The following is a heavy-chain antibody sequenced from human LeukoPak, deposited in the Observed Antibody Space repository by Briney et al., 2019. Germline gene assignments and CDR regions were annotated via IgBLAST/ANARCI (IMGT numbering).Heavy chain of an antibody. CDR2: ISYDGSNK. J-gene: IGHJ4*02. CDR1: GFTFSSYA. V-gene: IGHV3-30*01. D-gene: IGHD2-21*02. CDR3: ARDPSYCGGDCSFADY. Sequence: GRSLRLSCAASGFTFSSYAMHWVRQAPGKGLEWVAVISYDGSNKYYADSVKGRFTISRDNSKNTLYLQMNSLRAEDTAVYYCARDPSYCGGDCSFADYWGQGTLVTVS.